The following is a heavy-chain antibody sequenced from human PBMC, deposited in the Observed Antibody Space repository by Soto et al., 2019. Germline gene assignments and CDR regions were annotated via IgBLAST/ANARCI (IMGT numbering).Heavy chain of an antibody. J-gene: IGHJ4*02. Sequence: PGGSLRLSCAASGFTFSSYGMHWVRQAPGKGLEWVAVISYDGSNKYYADSVKGRFTISRDNSKNTLYLQMNSLRAEDTAVYYCAKSTYDSSGYCKYWGKGPLVTVSS. CDR2: ISYDGSNK. CDR3: AKSTYDSSGYCKY. D-gene: IGHD3-22*01. V-gene: IGHV3-30*18. CDR1: GFTFSSYG.